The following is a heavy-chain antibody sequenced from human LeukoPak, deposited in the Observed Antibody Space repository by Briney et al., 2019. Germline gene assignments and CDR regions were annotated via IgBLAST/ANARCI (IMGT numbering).Heavy chain of an antibody. CDR3: ARDEGIAARPDY. J-gene: IGHJ4*02. CDR2: INPNSGGT. D-gene: IGHD6-6*01. CDR1: GYTFTGYY. Sequence: ASVKVSCKASGYTFTGYYMHWVRQAPGQGLEWMGWINPNSGGTNYAQKFQGRVTMTRDTSISTAYMELSRLRSDDTAVYYCARDEGIAARPDYWGQGTLVTVSS. V-gene: IGHV1-2*02.